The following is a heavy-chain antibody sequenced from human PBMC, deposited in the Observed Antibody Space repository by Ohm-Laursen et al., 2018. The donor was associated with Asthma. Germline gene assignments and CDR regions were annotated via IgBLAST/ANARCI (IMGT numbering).Heavy chain of an antibody. CDR2: ISSTGGST. J-gene: IGHJ6*02. Sequence: SLRLSCSASKFTFSNYVMNWVRQPPGKGLEWVSEISSTGGSTDYADSVKGRFTTSRDNSKSTMYLQMNSLRAEDTAVYYCAKVGLTYYNAMDVWGQGTTVTVSS. D-gene: IGHD4/OR15-4a*01. CDR1: KFTFSNYV. CDR3: AKVGLTYYNAMDV. V-gene: IGHV3-23*01.